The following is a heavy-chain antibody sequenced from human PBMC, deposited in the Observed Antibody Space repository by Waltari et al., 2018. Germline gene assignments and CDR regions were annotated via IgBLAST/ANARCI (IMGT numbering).Heavy chain of an antibody. D-gene: IGHD4-4*01. CDR3: ARDATVTTRYYYYGMDV. CDR2: IWYDGSNK. Sequence: QVQLVESGGGVVQPGRSLRLSCAASGFTFSSYGMHWVRQAPGKGLEWVAVIWYDGSNKYYAYSVKGRFTISRDNSKNTLYLQMNSLRAEDTAVYYCARDATVTTRYYYYGMDVWGQGTTVTVSS. J-gene: IGHJ6*02. CDR1: GFTFSSYG. V-gene: IGHV3-33*01.